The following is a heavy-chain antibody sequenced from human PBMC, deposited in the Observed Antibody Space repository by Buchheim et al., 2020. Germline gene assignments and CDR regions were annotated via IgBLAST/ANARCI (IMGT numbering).Heavy chain of an antibody. Sequence: QVQLQESGPGLVKPSQTLSLTCTVSGGSISSGDYYWSWIRQPPGKGLEWIGYIYYSGSTYYNPSLKSRVTNSVDTSKNQFSLKLSSVTAADTAVYYCARGFRGYCSGTSCYYFDYWGQGTL. V-gene: IGHV4-30-4*01. CDR1: GGSISSGDYY. J-gene: IGHJ4*02. CDR2: IYYSGST. D-gene: IGHD2-15*01. CDR3: ARGFRGYCSGTSCYYFDY.